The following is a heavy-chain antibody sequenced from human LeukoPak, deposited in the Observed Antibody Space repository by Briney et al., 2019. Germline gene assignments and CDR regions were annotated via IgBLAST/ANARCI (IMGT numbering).Heavy chain of an antibody. Sequence: GGSLRLSCAASGFTVSSNYMNWVRQAPGKGLEWVSVIYSGGSTYFADSVMGRFTISRDNSKNTLFLQMNSLRAEDTAVYYCAREAVTRNYFDYWGQGTLVTVSS. D-gene: IGHD4-17*01. CDR1: GFTVSSNY. CDR3: AREAVTRNYFDY. V-gene: IGHV3-53*01. J-gene: IGHJ4*02. CDR2: IYSGGST.